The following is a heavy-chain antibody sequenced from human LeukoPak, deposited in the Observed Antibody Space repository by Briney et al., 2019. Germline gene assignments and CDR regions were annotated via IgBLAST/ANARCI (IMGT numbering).Heavy chain of an antibody. CDR1: GGTFSSYA. J-gene: IGHJ6*02. V-gene: IGHV1-69*13. D-gene: IGHD3-10*01. CDR2: IIPIFGTA. CDR3: ARGREPGVRGVRYGNYYYYGMDV. Sequence: GASVKVSCKASGGTFSSYAISWVRQAPGQGLEWMGGIIPIFGTANYAQKFQGRVTITADESTSTAYMELSSLRSEDTAVYYGARGREPGVRGVRYGNYYYYGMDVWGQGTTVTVSS.